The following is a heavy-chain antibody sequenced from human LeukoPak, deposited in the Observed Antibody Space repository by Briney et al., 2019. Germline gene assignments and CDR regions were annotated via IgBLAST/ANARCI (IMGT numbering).Heavy chain of an antibody. J-gene: IGHJ3*02. V-gene: IGHV3-9*03. CDR1: GFTFDDYA. CDR2: ISWNSGSI. D-gene: IGHD1-26*01. CDR3: AKDAAPNHIVGATDAFDI. Sequence: SGGSLRLSCAASGFTFDDYAMHWVRQAPGKGLEWVSGISWNSGSIGYADSVKGRFTISRDNAKNSLYLQMNSLRAEDMALYYCAKDAAPNHIVGATDAFDIWGQGTMVTVSS.